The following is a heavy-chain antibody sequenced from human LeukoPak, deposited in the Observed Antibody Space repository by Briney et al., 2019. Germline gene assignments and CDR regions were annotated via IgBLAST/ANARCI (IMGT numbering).Heavy chain of an antibody. Sequence: ASVKVSCKASGYTFTGYYMHWVRQAPGQGLEWMEWINPNSGGTNYAQKFQGRVTMTRDTSISTAYMELSRLRSDDTAVYYCARWAAAGGYFDYWGQGTLVTVSS. CDR2: INPNSGGT. D-gene: IGHD6-13*01. CDR3: ARWAAAGGYFDY. V-gene: IGHV1-2*02. CDR1: GYTFTGYY. J-gene: IGHJ4*02.